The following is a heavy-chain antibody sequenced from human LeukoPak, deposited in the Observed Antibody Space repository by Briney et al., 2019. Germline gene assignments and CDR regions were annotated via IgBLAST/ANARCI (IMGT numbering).Heavy chain of an antibody. CDR1: GITLSNYG. Sequence: QSGGSLRLSCAVSGITLSNYGMSWVRQAPGKGLEWVGGISDSGGRTYYADSVKGRFTIYRDNPKNTLYLQMNSLRAEDTAVYFCAKRDVVIRVILVGFHKEAYYFDSWGPGALVTVAS. V-gene: IGHV3-23*01. CDR2: ISDSGGRT. D-gene: IGHD3-22*01. CDR3: AKRDVVIRVILVGFHKEAYYFDS. J-gene: IGHJ4*02.